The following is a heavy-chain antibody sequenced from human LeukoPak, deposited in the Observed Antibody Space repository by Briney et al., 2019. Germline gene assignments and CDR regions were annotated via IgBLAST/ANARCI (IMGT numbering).Heavy chain of an antibody. J-gene: IGHJ4*02. CDR3: GSTNSFSY. V-gene: IGHV3-7*01. Sequence: GESLRLSCAACGCPFSNYWMNWARQAPGKGLEWVANIKQDGSETNYVDSVKGRFTISRDNAKNSLYLQMNSLRAEDTALYYCGSTNSFSYWGRGTLVTVSS. CDR1: GCPFSNYW. D-gene: IGHD2-15*01. CDR2: IKQDGSET.